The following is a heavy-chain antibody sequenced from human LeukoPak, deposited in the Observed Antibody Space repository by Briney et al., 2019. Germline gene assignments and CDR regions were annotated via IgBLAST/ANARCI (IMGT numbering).Heavy chain of an antibody. V-gene: IGHV3-9*03. CDR1: GFPFYDYA. D-gene: IGHD5-24*01. CDR2: LSWNSGSI. J-gene: IGHJ4*02. Sequence: SLRHSCSASGFPFYDYAMHLVAPAPGKGLGWVSGLSWNSGSIGYADSVKGRFTISRDNAKNSLYLQMNSLRAQGMALYYFAKDQHGYNSGVFDYWGQGTLVTVSS. CDR3: AKDQHGYNSGVFDY.